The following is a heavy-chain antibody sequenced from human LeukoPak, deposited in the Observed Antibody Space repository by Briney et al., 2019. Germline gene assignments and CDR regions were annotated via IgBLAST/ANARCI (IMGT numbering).Heavy chain of an antibody. D-gene: IGHD4-17*01. Sequence: LSLTCAVYSGSFSGYYWSWVRHAPGKGLEWVALLAYDGTNQYYADSVKGRFTISRDNSKNTVDLQMNSLRPEDAAVYYCARETVTTSPWFDPWGQGTLVTVSS. V-gene: IGHV3-30*03. J-gene: IGHJ5*02. CDR2: LAYDGTNQ. CDR1: SGSFSGYY. CDR3: ARETVTTSPWFDP.